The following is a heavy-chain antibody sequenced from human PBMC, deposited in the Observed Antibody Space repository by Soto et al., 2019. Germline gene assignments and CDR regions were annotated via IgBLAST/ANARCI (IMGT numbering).Heavy chain of an antibody. CDR1: GYTFTSYG. CDR3: ARRYSSSWYGARHYGMDV. J-gene: IGHJ6*02. Sequence: QVQLVQSGAEVKKPGASVKVSCKASGYTFTSYGIIWVRQAPGQGLEWMGWISAYNGNTNYAQKLQGRVTMTTDTSTSTAYMELRSLRSDDTAVYYCARRYSSSWYGARHYGMDVWGQGTTVTVSS. V-gene: IGHV1-18*04. D-gene: IGHD6-13*01. CDR2: ISAYNGNT.